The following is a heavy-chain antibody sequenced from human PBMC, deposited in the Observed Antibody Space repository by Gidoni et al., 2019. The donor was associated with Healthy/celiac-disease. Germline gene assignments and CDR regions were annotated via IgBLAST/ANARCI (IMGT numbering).Heavy chain of an antibody. J-gene: IGHJ6*02. CDR1: GFTFSDYY. V-gene: IGHV3-11*01. CDR2: ISSSGSTI. D-gene: IGHD3-3*01. Sequence: PGGSLRLSCAASGFTFSDYYMSWIRQAPGKGLELVSDISSSGSTIYYADSVKGRFTISRDNAKNSLYLQMNSLRAEDTAVYYCARDSWVYDFWSGYYYYGMDVWGQGTTVTVSS. CDR3: ARDSWVYDFWSGYYYYGMDV.